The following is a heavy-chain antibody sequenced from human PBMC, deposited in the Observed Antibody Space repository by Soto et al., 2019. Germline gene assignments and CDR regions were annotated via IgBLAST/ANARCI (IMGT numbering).Heavy chain of an antibody. CDR2: IDSDGSTT. J-gene: IGHJ4*02. Sequence: EVQVVESGGGLVQPGGSLRLSCAASGFTFRRYWMHWVRQAPGKGLVWVSRIDSDGSTTQYEDSVRGRFTISRDNAKNTLFLQMNSLRAEDTAVYYCARVGYSGYYLGPFDYWGQGTLVTVSS. V-gene: IGHV3-74*03. D-gene: IGHD3-22*01. CDR1: GFTFRRYW. CDR3: ARVGYSGYYLGPFDY.